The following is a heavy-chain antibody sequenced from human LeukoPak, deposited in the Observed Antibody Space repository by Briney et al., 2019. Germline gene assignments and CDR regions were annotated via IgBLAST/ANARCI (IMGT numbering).Heavy chain of an antibody. CDR3: ARDRGVVPAPSYPYYYYYGMDV. CDR1: GGSISSGDYY. V-gene: IGHV4-30-4*01. Sequence: SGTLSLTCAVSGGSISSGDYYWSWIRQPPGKGLEWIGYIYYSGSTYYNPSLKSRVTISVDTSKNQFSLKLSSVTAADTAVYYCARDRGVVPAPSYPYYYYYGMDVWGQGTTVTVSS. J-gene: IGHJ6*02. CDR2: IYYSGST. D-gene: IGHD2-2*01.